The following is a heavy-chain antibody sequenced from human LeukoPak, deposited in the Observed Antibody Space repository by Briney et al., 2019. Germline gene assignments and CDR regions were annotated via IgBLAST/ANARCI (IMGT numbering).Heavy chain of an antibody. CDR2: INHSGST. D-gene: IGHD3-3*01. CDR3: ARTPRYDFWSGSKYFQH. V-gene: IGHV4-34*01. Sequence: PSETLSLTCAVYGGSFSGYYWSWIRQPPGKGLEWIGEINHSGSTNYNPSLKSRVTISVDTSKNQFSLKLSSVTAADTAVYYCARTPRYDFWSGSKYFQHWGQGTLVTVSS. J-gene: IGHJ1*01. CDR1: GGSFSGYY.